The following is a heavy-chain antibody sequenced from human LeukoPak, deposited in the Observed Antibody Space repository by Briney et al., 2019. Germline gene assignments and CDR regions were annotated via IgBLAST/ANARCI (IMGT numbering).Heavy chain of an antibody. CDR2: ITSSSSI. Sequence: GGSLRLSCAASGFTFSSYSMNWVRQAPGKGLEWVSSITSSSSIYYADSVKGRFTISRDNAKNSLYLQMNSLRAEDTAVYYCARVYYYDSSGYWGFDYWGQGTLVTVSS. J-gene: IGHJ4*02. V-gene: IGHV3-21*01. CDR1: GFTFSSYS. CDR3: ARVYYYDSSGYWGFDY. D-gene: IGHD3-22*01.